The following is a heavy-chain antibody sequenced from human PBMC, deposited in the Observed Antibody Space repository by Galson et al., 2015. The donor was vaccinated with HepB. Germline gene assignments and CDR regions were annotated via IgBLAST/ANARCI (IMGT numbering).Heavy chain of an antibody. CDR2: IKQGGNEK. J-gene: IGHJ4*02. CDR3: ASGLFYNYLWGTYRFED. V-gene: IGHV3-7*01. D-gene: IGHD3-16*02. CDR1: GFIFSNYW. Sequence: SLRLSCAASGFIFSNYWMIWVRQAPGKGLEWVANIKQGGNEKYYVDSVKGRFTISRDDAKNSLYLQMNSLRVEDTAVYYCASGLFYNYLWGTYRFEDWGQGTLVTVSS.